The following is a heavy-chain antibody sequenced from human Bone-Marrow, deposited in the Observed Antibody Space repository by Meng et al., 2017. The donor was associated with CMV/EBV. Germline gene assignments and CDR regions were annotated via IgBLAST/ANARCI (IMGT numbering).Heavy chain of an antibody. Sequence: TFSGYGMSWVRQAPGKGLEGVANIKQDGSEKYYVDSVKGRFTISRDNAKNSLYLQMNSLRAEDTAVYYCAGGRGYYYDSSGYYPFDYWGQGTLVTVSS. CDR1: TFSGYG. D-gene: IGHD3-22*01. CDR3: AGGRGYYYDSSGYYPFDY. CDR2: IKQDGSEK. V-gene: IGHV3-7*04. J-gene: IGHJ4*02.